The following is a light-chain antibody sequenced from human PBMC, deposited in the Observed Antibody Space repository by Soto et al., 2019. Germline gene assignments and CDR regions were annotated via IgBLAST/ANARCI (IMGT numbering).Light chain of an antibody. CDR2: EGS. V-gene: IGLV2-23*01. J-gene: IGLJ2*01. CDR1: SSDIGGYIL. Sequence: QSVLTQPASVSGSPGQSITISCPGTSSDIGGYILVSWYQQEPGKAPKLMIYEGSKRPSGVSNRFSGSKSGTPASLTISGLQAEDEAHYYCCSYVGSDTYVIFGGGTQVTVL. CDR3: CSYVGSDTYVI.